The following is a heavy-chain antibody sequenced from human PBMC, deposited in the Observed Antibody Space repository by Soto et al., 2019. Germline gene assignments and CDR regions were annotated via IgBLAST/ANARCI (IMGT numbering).Heavy chain of an antibody. CDR1: GFTFSSYA. CDR3: AREVMITFGGVIVKGLNAFDI. D-gene: IGHD3-16*02. J-gene: IGHJ3*02. CDR2: ISYDGSNK. V-gene: IGHV3-30-3*01. Sequence: XGSLRLSCAASGFTFSSYAMHWVRQAPGKGLGWVAVISYDGSNKDYADSVKGRFTISRDNSKNTLYLQMNSLRAEDTAVYYCAREVMITFGGVIVKGLNAFDIWGQGTMVTVSS.